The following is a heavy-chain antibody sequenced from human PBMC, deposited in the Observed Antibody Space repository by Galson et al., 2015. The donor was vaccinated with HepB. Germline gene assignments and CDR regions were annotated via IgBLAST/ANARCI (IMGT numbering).Heavy chain of an antibody. D-gene: IGHD2-2*01. CDR3: ARRTLAAGFDY. CDR2: VWYDATYK. CDR1: GFTFSSYN. J-gene: IGHJ4*02. Sequence: SLRLSCAASGFTFSSYNMHWVRQAPGKGLEWVVIVWYDATYKYYADSVRGRFTISRDNSKNTLYLQMNSLRAEGTAVYYCARRTLAAGFDYWGRGTLVTVSP. V-gene: IGHV3-33*01.